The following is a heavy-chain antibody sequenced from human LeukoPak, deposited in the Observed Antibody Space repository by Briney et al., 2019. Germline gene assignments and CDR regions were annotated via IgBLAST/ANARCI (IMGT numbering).Heavy chain of an antibody. J-gene: IGHJ3*02. CDR1: GGSISSYY. CDR2: IYYSGST. Sequence: KSSETLSLTCTVSGGSISSYYWSWIRQPPGKGLEWIGYIYYSGSTNYNPSLKSRVTISVDTSKNQFSLKLSSVTAADTAVYYCARRETVSAGDAFDIWGQGTMVTVSS. CDR3: ARRETVSAGDAFDI. D-gene: IGHD3-10*01. V-gene: IGHV4-59*08.